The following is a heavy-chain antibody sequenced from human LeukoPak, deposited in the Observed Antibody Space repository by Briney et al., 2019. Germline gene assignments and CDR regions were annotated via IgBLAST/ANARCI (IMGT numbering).Heavy chain of an antibody. J-gene: IGHJ5*02. CDR3: ARDPTKDYYGSWFDP. CDR1: GGSISSYY. V-gene: IGHV4-4*07. Sequence: PSETLSLTCTVSGGSISSYYWSWIRQPAGKGLEWIGRIYTSGSTNYNPSLKSRVTTSVDTSKNQFSLKLSSVTAADTAVYYCARDPTKDYYGSWFDPWGQGTLVTVSS. D-gene: IGHD3-10*01. CDR2: IYTSGST.